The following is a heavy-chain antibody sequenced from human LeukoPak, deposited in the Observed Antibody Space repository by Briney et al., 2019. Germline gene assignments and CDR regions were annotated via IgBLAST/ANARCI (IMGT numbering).Heavy chain of an antibody. J-gene: IGHJ4*02. V-gene: IGHV1-18*01. CDR3: ARDPKWELSFDY. D-gene: IGHD1-26*01. CDR2: ISAYNGNT. Sequence: GASVKVSCKASGYTFTSYGISWVRQAPGQGLEWMGWISAYNGNTNYAQKLQGRVTMTTDTSTSTAYKELRSLRSDDTAVYYCARDPKWELSFDYWGQGTLVTVSS. CDR1: GYTFTSYG.